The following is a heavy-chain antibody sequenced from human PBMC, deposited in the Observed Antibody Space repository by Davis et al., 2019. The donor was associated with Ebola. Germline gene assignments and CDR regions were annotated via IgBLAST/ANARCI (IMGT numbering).Heavy chain of an antibody. CDR3: ARGPTYSSGWYYFDY. D-gene: IGHD6-19*01. Sequence: PGGSLRLSCAASGFTFSSYSMNWVRQAPGKGLEWVANIKQDGGEEYYVDSVRGRFTISRDNAKNSLYLQMNSLRAEDTAVYYCARGPTYSSGWYYFDYWGQGTLVTVSS. V-gene: IGHV3-7*01. J-gene: IGHJ4*02. CDR2: IKQDGGEE. CDR1: GFTFSSYS.